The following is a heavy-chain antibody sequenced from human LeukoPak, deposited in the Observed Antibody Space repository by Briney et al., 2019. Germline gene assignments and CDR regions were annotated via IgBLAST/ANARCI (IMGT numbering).Heavy chain of an antibody. CDR3: TRSAVVLPYYFDY. Sequence: GASVTVSCKVSGYSLTELSMHWVRQAPRKGLEWMGSFDPENGETLYAQEFQGRVTLTEDTSADTAYLELSSLRSEDTALYYCTRSAVVLPYYFDYWSQGTLVTVSS. CDR1: GYSLTELS. J-gene: IGHJ4*02. V-gene: IGHV1-24*01. CDR2: FDPENGET. D-gene: IGHD3-22*01.